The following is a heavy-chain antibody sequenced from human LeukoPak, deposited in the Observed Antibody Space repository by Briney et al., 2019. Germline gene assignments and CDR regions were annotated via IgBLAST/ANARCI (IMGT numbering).Heavy chain of an antibody. V-gene: IGHV4-38-2*02. CDR2: IYHSGST. D-gene: IGHD5-18*01. CDR1: GYSISNGYY. Sequence: SETLSLTCTVSGYSISNGYYWGWIRPPPGKGLEWIGSIYHSGSTYYNPSLKSRVTISVDTSKNQFSLKLSSVTAADTAVYYCARDRGGYSYGYDAFDIWGQGTMVTVSS. J-gene: IGHJ3*02. CDR3: ARDRGGYSYGYDAFDI.